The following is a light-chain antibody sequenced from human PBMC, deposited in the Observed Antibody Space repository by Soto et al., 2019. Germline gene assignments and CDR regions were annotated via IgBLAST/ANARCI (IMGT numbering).Light chain of an antibody. CDR3: QLYGSSPWT. Sequence: EIVLTQSLGTLSLSPGERAILSCRATQSVSHRYLAWYQQEPGQAPRLLIHGVSTRATGIPDRFSGSGSGTDITLTISRLEPEDFAVYYCQLYGSSPWTFGQGTKVEIK. V-gene: IGKV3-20*01. CDR2: GVS. J-gene: IGKJ1*01. CDR1: QSVSHRY.